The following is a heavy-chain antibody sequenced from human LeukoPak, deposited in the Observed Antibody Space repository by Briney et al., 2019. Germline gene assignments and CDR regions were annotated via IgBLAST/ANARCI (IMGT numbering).Heavy chain of an antibody. Sequence: GASVKVSCKASGYTFTGYYMHWVRQAPGQGLEWMGWINPNSGGTNYAQKFQGRVTMTRDTSISTAYMELSRLRSDDTAVYYCARDLSAFEYSSSDGGYWGQGTLVTVSS. CDR2: INPNSGGT. CDR3: ARDLSAFEYSSSDGGY. V-gene: IGHV1-2*02. J-gene: IGHJ4*02. CDR1: GYTFTGYY. D-gene: IGHD6-6*01.